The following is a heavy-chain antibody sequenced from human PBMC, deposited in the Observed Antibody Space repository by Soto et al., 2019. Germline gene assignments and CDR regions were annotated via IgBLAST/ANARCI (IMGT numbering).Heavy chain of an antibody. Sequence: QVQLVQSGAEVKKPGSSVKVSCKASGGTFSSYTISWVRQAPRQGLEWLGRIIPILGIANYAQKFQGRVTITADKSTSTAYMELSSLRSEDTAVYYCARSGYYDSSGYYGTYFDYWGQGTLVTVSS. CDR2: IIPILGIA. V-gene: IGHV1-69*02. D-gene: IGHD3-22*01. CDR3: ARSGYYDSSGYYGTYFDY. J-gene: IGHJ4*02. CDR1: GGTFSSYT.